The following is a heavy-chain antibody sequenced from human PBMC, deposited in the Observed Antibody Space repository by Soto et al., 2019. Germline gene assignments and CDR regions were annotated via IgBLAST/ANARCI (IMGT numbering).Heavy chain of an antibody. J-gene: IGHJ6*02. CDR3: ARGRYYDFWSGYYGYYYYGMDV. D-gene: IGHD3-3*01. Sequence: LRLSCAASGFTFSSYNMNWVRQAPGKGLEWVSSISSSSSYIYYADSVKGRFTISRDNAKNSLYLQMNSLRAEDTAVYYCARGRYYDFWSGYYGYYYYGMDVWGQGTTVTVSS. V-gene: IGHV3-21*01. CDR2: ISSSSSYI. CDR1: GFTFSSYN.